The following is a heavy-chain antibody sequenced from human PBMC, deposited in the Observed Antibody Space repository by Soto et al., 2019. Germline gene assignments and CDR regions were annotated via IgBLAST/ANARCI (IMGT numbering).Heavy chain of an antibody. CDR1: GFTLSTYS. D-gene: IGHD3-10*01. V-gene: IGHV3-21*01. J-gene: IGHJ3*02. CDR2: ISSSSSYI. CDR3: ARDRGGGLKAFDI. Sequence: EVQLVESGGGLVKPGGSLRLSCAASGFTLSTYSMNWVRQAPGKGLEWVSSISSSSSYIYYADSVKGRFTISRDNAKNSLYLQTNSLRAEDRAVYYCARDRGGGLKAFDIWGQGTMVTVSS.